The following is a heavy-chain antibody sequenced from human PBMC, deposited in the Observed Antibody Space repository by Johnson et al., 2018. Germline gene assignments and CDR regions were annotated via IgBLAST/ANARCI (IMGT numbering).Heavy chain of an antibody. CDR1: GFTFSSSG. V-gene: IGHV3-30*03. CDR3: ATAVTTSRYFQH. J-gene: IGHJ1*01. Sequence: VQLVESGGGVVQPGRSLRLSCAASGFTFSSSGMHCVRQAPGKGLEWVAVISYDGGNKYYADYAGGRFTISRDNSENTLYLQMNSLRAEDTAVYYCATAVTTSRYFQHWGQGTLVTVSS. CDR2: ISYDGGNK. D-gene: IGHD4-17*01.